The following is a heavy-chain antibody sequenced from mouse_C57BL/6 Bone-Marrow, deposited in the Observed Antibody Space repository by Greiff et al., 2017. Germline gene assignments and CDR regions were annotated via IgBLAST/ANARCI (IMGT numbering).Heavy chain of an antibody. V-gene: IGHV2-4*01. CDR1: GFSLTSYG. CDR2: IWSGGST. CDR3: ASRLDFAY. J-gene: IGHJ3*01. Sequence: VQLQQSGPGLVQPSQSLSITCTVSGFSLTSYGVHWVRQPPGQGLEWLGVIWSGGSTDYNAAFISRLSISKENSKSQVCFKMNSLQADDTAIYYCASRLDFAYWGQGTLVTVSA.